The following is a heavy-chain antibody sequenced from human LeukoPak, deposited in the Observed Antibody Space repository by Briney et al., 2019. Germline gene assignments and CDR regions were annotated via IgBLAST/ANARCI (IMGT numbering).Heavy chain of an antibody. V-gene: IGHV3-48*01. Sequence: GGSLRLSCAASGFIFSQYSINWVRQAPGKGLEWVSHIRSTGDTFYADSVKGRFTISRDNARNSLYLQMNSLRAEDTSMYYCARDAGNSGYGCDLWGQGTLVTVSS. CDR2: IRSTGDT. D-gene: IGHD5-12*01. CDR1: GFIFSQYS. J-gene: IGHJ5*02. CDR3: ARDAGNSGYGCDL.